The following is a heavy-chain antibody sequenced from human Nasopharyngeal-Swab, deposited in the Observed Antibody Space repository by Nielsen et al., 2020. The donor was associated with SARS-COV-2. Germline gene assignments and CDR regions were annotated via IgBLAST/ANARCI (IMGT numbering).Heavy chain of an antibody. CDR3: AKDLPFGWNYAWGYFDY. V-gene: IGHV3-23*01. J-gene: IGHJ4*02. Sequence: WIRQPPGKGLEWVSAISGSGAGTYYADSMKGRFTISRDNSTDTLYLQMNSLGAEDTAVYYCAKDLPFGWNYAWGYFDYWGQGTLVTVSS. D-gene: IGHD1-7*01. CDR2: ISGSGAGT.